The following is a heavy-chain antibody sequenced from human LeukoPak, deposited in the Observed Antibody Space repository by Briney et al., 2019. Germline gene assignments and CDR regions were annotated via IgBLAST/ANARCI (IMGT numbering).Heavy chain of an antibody. J-gene: IGHJ5*02. D-gene: IGHD2-2*01. Sequence: ASVKVSCKASGYTFTGYYMHWVRQAPGQGLEWMGWINPNSGGTNYAQKFQGRVTTTRDTSISTAYMELSRLRSDDTAVYYCARVYCSSTSRYGGVNWFDPWGQGTLVTVPS. CDR1: GYTFTGYY. CDR2: INPNSGGT. V-gene: IGHV1-2*02. CDR3: ARVYCSSTSRYGGVNWFDP.